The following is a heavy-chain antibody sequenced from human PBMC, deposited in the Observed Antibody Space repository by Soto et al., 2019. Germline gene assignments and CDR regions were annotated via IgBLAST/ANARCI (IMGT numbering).Heavy chain of an antibody. J-gene: IGHJ4*02. CDR3: ARQALASSFAY. D-gene: IGHD6-19*01. CDR2: IYYSGST. V-gene: IGHV4-59*08. Sequence: PSETLSLTCTVSGGSISSHYWSWIRQPPGQGLEWIGDIYYSGSTNYNPSLKSRVTISVDTSKNQFSLTLSSVTAAVPVLYSCARQALASSFAYWGQATLVTVSS. CDR1: GGSISSHY.